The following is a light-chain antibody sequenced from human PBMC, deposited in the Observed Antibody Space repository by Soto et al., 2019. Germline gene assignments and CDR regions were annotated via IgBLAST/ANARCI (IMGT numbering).Light chain of an antibody. CDR2: GAS. CDR1: QSFSSSF. J-gene: IGKJ2*01. CDR3: QQYGTSPFT. V-gene: IGKV3-20*01. Sequence: EIVLTQSPGTLSLSPGERATLSCRASQSFSSSFLAWYQQKPGQAPRLLIYGASRRATDIPDRFRGSGSGTDCSLTISRLEPEDFAVYYCQQYGTSPFTFGQGTKLEI.